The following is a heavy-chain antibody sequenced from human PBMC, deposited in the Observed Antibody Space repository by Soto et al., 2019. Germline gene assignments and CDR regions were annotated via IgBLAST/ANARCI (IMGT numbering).Heavy chain of an antibody. CDR2: ISPVIGTT. V-gene: IGHV1-69*06. Sequence: QGHLVQSGAEVKKPGSSVKVSCKASGDIFDNYAIIWVRQAPGQGLEWLGGISPVIGTTHYGQRFQGRLTITADRSTMTTYMELSGLKSEDTAIYFCARDYSGYDPALNRFDPWGQGTLVTVSS. CDR1: GDIFDNYA. J-gene: IGHJ5*02. D-gene: IGHD5-12*01. CDR3: ARDYSGYDPALNRFDP.